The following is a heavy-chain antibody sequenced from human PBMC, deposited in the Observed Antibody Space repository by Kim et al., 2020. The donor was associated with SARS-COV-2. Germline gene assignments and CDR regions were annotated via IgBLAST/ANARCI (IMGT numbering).Heavy chain of an antibody. CDR1: GGSISSYY. V-gene: IGHV4-59*01. CDR3: ARAAILGTWDY. D-gene: IGHD3-3*01. Sequence: SETLSLTCTVSGGSISSYYWSGIRQLPGKILELFGNIYYSLSTNYNPSLNSRVTISVNTSKNQFSLKRSSVTAADTAVYYCARAAILGTWDYWGQGTLVTISS. CDR2: IYYSLST. J-gene: IGHJ4*02.